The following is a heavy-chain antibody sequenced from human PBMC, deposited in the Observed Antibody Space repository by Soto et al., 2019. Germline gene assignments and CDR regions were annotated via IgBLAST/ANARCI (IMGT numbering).Heavy chain of an antibody. D-gene: IGHD3-10*01. CDR3: ARHRTYGAGSFSPFYFDS. CDR1: GGSISSYY. CDR2: AHHTGFD. V-gene: IGHV4-59*08. J-gene: IGHJ4*02. Sequence: SGTLSLTCTVSGGSISSYYWSWIRQPPGKGLEWIGYAHHTGFDDYKSSLKSRLTVSMDTSKNQFSLNLKSVTAADTAVYFCARHRTYGAGSFSPFYFDSWGQGTLVTVSS.